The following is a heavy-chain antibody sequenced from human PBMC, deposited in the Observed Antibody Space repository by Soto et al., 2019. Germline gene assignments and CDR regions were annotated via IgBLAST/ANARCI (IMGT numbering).Heavy chain of an antibody. V-gene: IGHV1-18*04. CDR3: ARDTRGSYYYYGTDV. J-gene: IGHJ6*02. CDR2: ISAYNGNT. Sequence: ASVKVSCKASGYTFTSYGISWVRQAPGQGLEWMGWISAYNGNTNYAQKLQGRVTMTTDTSTSTAYMELRSLRSDDTDVYYCARDTRGSYYYYGTDVRGQGTTVTVSS. D-gene: IGHD1-26*01. CDR1: GYTFTSYG.